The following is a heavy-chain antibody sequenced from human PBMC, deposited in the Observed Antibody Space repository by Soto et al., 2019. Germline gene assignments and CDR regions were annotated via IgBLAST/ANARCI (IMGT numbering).Heavy chain of an antibody. CDR2: INPRSGDT. J-gene: IGHJ5*02. Sequence: QVQLVQSGAEVKKPGASVKVSCKASGYTFIGYYIHWVRQAPGQGLEWMGRINPRSGDTTYAQKFQGRLTMIRDTSISTAYMELSSLRSDDTAVYYCGRDGVGATPLGWFDPWGQGSLVTVSS. CDR1: GYTFIGYY. V-gene: IGHV1-2*06. D-gene: IGHD1-26*01. CDR3: GRDGVGATPLGWFDP.